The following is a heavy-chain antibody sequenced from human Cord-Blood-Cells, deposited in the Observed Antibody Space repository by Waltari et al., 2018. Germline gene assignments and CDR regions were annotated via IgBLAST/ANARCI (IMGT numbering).Heavy chain of an antibody. D-gene: IGHD2-21*01. CDR1: GGSISSSSYY. CDR3: ARHSAGLKAFDI. V-gene: IGHV4-39*01. CDR2: IYYSGST. Sequence: QLQLQESGPGLVKPSETLSLTCTVSGGSISSSSYYWGWIRQPPGKGLEWIGSIYYSGSTYYNPSLKSRVTISVDTSKSQFSLKLSSVTAADTAVYYCARHSAGLKAFDIWGQGTMVTVSS. J-gene: IGHJ3*02.